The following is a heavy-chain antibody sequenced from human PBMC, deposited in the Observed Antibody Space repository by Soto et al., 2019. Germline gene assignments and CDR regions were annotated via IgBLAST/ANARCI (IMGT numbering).Heavy chain of an antibody. Sequence: SETLSLTCTVSGGSISSYYWSWIRQPPGKGLEWIGYIYYSGSTNYNPSLKSRVTISVDTSKNQFSLKLSSVTAADTAVYYCARERSHYYDSSGYHERADWFDPWGQGTLVTVSS. D-gene: IGHD3-22*01. CDR2: IYYSGST. J-gene: IGHJ5*02. CDR3: ARERSHYYDSSGYHERADWFDP. CDR1: GGSISSYY. V-gene: IGHV4-59*01.